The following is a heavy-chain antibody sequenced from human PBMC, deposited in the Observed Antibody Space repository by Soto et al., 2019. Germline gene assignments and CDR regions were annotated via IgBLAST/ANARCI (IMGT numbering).Heavy chain of an antibody. CDR2: INSDGSST. Sequence: HPGGSLRLSCAAPGFTFSSYWMHWVRQAPGKGLVWVSRINSDGSSTSYADSVKGRFTISRDNAKNTLYLQMNSLRAEDTAVYHCARVPYCSSTSCYSYFDYWGQGTPVTVSS. CDR1: GFTFSSYW. D-gene: IGHD2-2*02. J-gene: IGHJ4*02. CDR3: ARVPYCSSTSCYSYFDY. V-gene: IGHV3-74*01.